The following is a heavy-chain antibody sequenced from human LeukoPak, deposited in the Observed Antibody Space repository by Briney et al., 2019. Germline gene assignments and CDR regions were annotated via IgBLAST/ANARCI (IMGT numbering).Heavy chain of an antibody. D-gene: IGHD6-13*01. V-gene: IGHV4-34*01. Sequence: SETLSLACAVYGGSFSGYYWSWIRQPPGKGLEWIGEINHSGSTNYNPSLKSRVTISVDTSKNQFSLKLSPVTAADTAVYYCARVHSSPIYYMDVWGKGTTVTVSS. J-gene: IGHJ6*03. CDR1: GGSFSGYY. CDR2: INHSGST. CDR3: ARVHSSPIYYMDV.